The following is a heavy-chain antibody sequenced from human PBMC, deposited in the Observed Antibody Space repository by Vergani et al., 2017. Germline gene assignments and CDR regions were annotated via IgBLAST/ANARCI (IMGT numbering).Heavy chain of an antibody. D-gene: IGHD1-1*01. J-gene: IGHJ3*02. Sequence: QVQLQQWGAGLLKPSETLCLTCAVYGGSFSGYYWSWIRQPPGKGLGWIGEINNSGSTNYNSYLKSRVTISIDTSKNQFSLKLSSVNAADAAVYYCAREGYNWNDVRAFDIWGQGTMVTVSS. V-gene: IGHV4-34*01. CDR1: GGSFSGYY. CDR3: AREGYNWNDVRAFDI. CDR2: INNSGST.